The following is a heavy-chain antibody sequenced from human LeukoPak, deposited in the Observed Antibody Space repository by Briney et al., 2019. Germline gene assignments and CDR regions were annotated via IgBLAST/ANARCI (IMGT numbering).Heavy chain of an antibody. Sequence: ASVKVSCKASGYTFTSYDINWVRQATGQGLEWMGWMNPNSGNTGYAQKFQGRVTMTRDMSTSTVYMELSSLRSEDTAVYYCARGMVRGVIITSEMYFDYWGQGTLVTVSS. J-gene: IGHJ4*02. V-gene: IGHV1-8*02. CDR1: GYTFTSYD. D-gene: IGHD3-10*01. CDR2: MNPNSGNT. CDR3: ARGMVRGVIITSEMYFDY.